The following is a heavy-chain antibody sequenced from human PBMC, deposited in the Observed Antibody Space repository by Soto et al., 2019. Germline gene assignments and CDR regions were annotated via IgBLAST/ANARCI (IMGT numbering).Heavy chain of an antibody. Sequence: PSETLSLTCTVSGGSISSYYWSWIRQPPGKGLEWIGYIYYSGSTNYNPSLKSRVTISVDTSKNQFSLKLSSVTAADTAVYYCARHGYGDYDRRWYFQHWGQGTLVTVSS. D-gene: IGHD4-17*01. CDR1: GGSISSYY. CDR3: ARHGYGDYDRRWYFQH. CDR2: IYYSGST. J-gene: IGHJ1*01. V-gene: IGHV4-59*08.